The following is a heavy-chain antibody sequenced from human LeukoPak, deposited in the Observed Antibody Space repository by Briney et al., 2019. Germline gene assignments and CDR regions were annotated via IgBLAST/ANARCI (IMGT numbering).Heavy chain of an antibody. CDR1: GFTFSSYA. V-gene: IGHV3-23*01. J-gene: IGHJ4*02. CDR3: AKSLTPYGDYEVFDY. D-gene: IGHD4-17*01. Sequence: GGSLRLSCAASGFTFSSYAMSWVRQAPGKGLGWVSAISGSGGSTYYADSVKGRFTISRDNSKNTLYLQMNSLRAEDTAVYYCAKSLTPYGDYEVFDYWGQGTLVTVSS. CDR2: ISGSGGST.